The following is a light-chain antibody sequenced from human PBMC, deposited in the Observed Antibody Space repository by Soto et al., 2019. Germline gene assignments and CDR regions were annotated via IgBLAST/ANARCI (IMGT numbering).Light chain of an antibody. J-gene: IGKJ4*01. CDR1: QNVGSS. Sequence: EIVMTQSPATLSVSPGERATLSCRSSQNVGSSLAWYLQKPGQSPRLLIYGASTRATGIPARFSGSVSGTEFTLTISSLQAEDLAVYYCQQDNNWLSFTFGGGTKLEIK. CDR3: QQDNNWLSFT. CDR2: GAS. V-gene: IGKV3-15*01.